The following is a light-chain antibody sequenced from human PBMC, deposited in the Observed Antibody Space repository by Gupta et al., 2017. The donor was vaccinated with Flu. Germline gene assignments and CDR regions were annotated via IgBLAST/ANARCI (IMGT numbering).Light chain of an antibody. CDR1: QSISSY. V-gene: IGKV1-39*01. CDR3: QQSDSTPRALT. J-gene: IGKJ4*01. CDR2: AAS. Sequence: DIQMTQSPSSLSASVGDRVTITCRASQSISSYLNWYQQKPGKAPKLLIYAASSLQSGVPSRFSGGGAGTDFTLTISSLQPEDFTTYYWQQSDSTPRALTFGGGTKVEIK.